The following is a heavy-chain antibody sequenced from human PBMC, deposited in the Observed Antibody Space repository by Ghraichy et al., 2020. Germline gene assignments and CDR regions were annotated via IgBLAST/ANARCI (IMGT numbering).Heavy chain of an antibody. J-gene: IGHJ3*02. CDR2: IIPILGIA. V-gene: IGHV1-69*04. CDR1: GGTFSSYA. Sequence: SVKVSCKASGGTFSSYAISWVRQAPGQGLEWMGRIIPILGIANYAQKFQGRVTITADKSTSTAYMELSSLRSEDTAVYYCARARLGEPQNGAFDIWGQGTMVTVSS. D-gene: IGHD3-10*01. CDR3: ARARLGEPQNGAFDI.